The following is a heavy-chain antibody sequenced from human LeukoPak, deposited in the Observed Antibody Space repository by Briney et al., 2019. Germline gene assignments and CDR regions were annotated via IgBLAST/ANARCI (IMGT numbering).Heavy chain of an antibody. V-gene: IGHV4-38-2*01. Sequence: SETLSLTCAVSGYPINSGNHWGWIRQPPEKGLEWIGSIHYSGSTNYNPSLKSRVTISIDTSKNHFSLKLSSVTAADTAVYYCASLGGYQNGNFDYWGRGALVTVSS. J-gene: IGHJ4*02. CDR2: IHYSGST. D-gene: IGHD1-26*01. CDR1: GYPINSGNH. CDR3: ASLGGYQNGNFDY.